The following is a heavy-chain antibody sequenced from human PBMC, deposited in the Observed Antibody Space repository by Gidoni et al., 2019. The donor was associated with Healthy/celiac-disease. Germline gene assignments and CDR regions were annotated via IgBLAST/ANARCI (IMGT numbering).Heavy chain of an antibody. CDR2: IKQDGSEK. Sequence: EVQLVESGGGLVQPGGSLSLSCPASGFTFSSYWMSWVRQAPGKGLEWVANIKQDGSEKYYVDSVKGRFTISRDNAKNSLYLQMNSLRAEDTAVYYCARGWQGNCSSTSCYPPWWFDPWGQGTLVTVSS. CDR1: GFTFSSYW. V-gene: IGHV3-7*03. CDR3: ARGWQGNCSSTSCYPPWWFDP. D-gene: IGHD2-2*01. J-gene: IGHJ5*02.